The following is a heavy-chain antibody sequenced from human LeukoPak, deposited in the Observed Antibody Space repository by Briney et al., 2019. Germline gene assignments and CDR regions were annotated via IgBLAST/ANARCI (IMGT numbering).Heavy chain of an antibody. V-gene: IGHV3-7*01. Sequence: PGGSLRLSCAASGFPFSSYWMSWVRQAPGKGLEWVANIKQDGSEKNYGESVKGRFTISRDNAKNSLFLDLKSLRVEDTAVYYCLRHSVEREKWRAFDIWGQGTVVTVSS. J-gene: IGHJ3*02. CDR1: GFPFSSYW. CDR3: LRHSVEREKWRAFDI. CDR2: IKQDGSEK. D-gene: IGHD1-1*01.